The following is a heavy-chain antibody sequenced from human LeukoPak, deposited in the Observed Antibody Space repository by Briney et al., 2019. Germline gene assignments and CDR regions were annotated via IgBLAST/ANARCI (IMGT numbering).Heavy chain of an antibody. CDR3: ARSIRWAKFDP. CDR1: GGSISSGGYS. CDR2: IYYSGST. Sequence: SQTLSLTCTVSGGSISSGGYSWSWNRQHPGKGLEWIGYIYYSGSTYYNPSLKSRVTISVDTSKNQFSLKLSSVTAADTAVYYCARSIRWAKFDPWGQGTLVTVSS. J-gene: IGHJ5*02. V-gene: IGHV4-31*03. D-gene: IGHD4-23*01.